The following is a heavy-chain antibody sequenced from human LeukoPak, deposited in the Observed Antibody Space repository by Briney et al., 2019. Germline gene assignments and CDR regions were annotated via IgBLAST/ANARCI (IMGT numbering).Heavy chain of an antibody. CDR2: ISAYNGNT. CDR1: GYTFTSYG. D-gene: IGHD6-13*01. Sequence: GASVKVSCKASGYTFTSYGISWVRQAPGQGLEWMGWISAYNGNTNYAQKLQGRVTITADKSTSTAYMEPSSLRSEDTAVYYCARAGLYLPSSSWYDRWRYYYYMDVWGKGTTVTVSS. J-gene: IGHJ6*03. CDR3: ARAGLYLPSSSWYDRWRYYYYMDV. V-gene: IGHV1-18*01.